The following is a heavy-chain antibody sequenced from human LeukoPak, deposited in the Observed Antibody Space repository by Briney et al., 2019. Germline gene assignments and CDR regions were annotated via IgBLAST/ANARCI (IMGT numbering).Heavy chain of an antibody. D-gene: IGHD6-19*01. CDR2: ISVHNGNT. Sequence: ASVKVSCKASGYTFSSYGINWVRQVPGQGLEWMGWISVHNGNTKYSQKFQGRVTMTTDTSTNTAYMELRSLRSEDTAVYYCAREARPGIAVAGTAIPYWYFDLWGRGTLVTVSS. CDR3: AREARPGIAVAGTAIPYWYFDL. CDR1: GYTFSSYG. V-gene: IGHV1-18*01. J-gene: IGHJ2*01.